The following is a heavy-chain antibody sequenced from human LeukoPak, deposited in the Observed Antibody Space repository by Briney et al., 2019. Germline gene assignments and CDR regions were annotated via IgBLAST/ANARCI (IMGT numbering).Heavy chain of an antibody. Sequence: KPSETLSLTCTVSGYSISSGYYWGWVRQPPGKGLERIGTIYHSGSTYYNPSLKSRVTISVDTSKNQFSLKVSSVTAADTAVYYCARHPSYYYDSSGYYQDYWGQGTLVTVSS. CDR3: ARHPSYYYDSSGYYQDY. CDR1: GYSISSGYY. V-gene: IGHV4-38-2*02. CDR2: IYHSGST. J-gene: IGHJ4*02. D-gene: IGHD3-22*01.